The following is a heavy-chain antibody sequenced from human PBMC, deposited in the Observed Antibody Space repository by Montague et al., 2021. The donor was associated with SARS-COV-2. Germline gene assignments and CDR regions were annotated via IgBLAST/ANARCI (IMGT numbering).Heavy chain of an antibody. J-gene: IGHJ4*02. CDR3: ARGHEMVSDPGYFDA. CDR2: IYSSGTT. Sequence: TLSLTCTVSGDSMSSGRYYWTWIRQPAGKRLEWIGSIYSSGTTYYNPSLKSRVTLLVDTSKNQFSLKLNSVTAADTAVYFCARGHEMVSDPGYFDAWGQGTLVTVSS. V-gene: IGHV4-61*02. CDR1: GDSMSSGRYY. D-gene: IGHD5-24*01.